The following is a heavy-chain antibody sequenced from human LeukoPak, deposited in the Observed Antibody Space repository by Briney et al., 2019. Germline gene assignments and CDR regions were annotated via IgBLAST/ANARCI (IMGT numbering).Heavy chain of an antibody. CDR2: IYYSGNT. CDR1: GGSISSGDYY. CDR3: ARGRTDVDYGGELFDY. Sequence: SETLSLTCTVSGGSISSGDYYWSWIRQPPGKGLEWIGYIYYSGNTYYNPSLKSRVTISVDTSKNQFSLKLSSVTAADTAVYYCARGRTDVDYGGELFDYWGQGTLVTVSS. D-gene: IGHD4-23*01. V-gene: IGHV4-30-4*01. J-gene: IGHJ4*02.